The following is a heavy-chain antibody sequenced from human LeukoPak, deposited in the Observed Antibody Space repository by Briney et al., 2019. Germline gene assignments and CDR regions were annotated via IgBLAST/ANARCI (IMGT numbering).Heavy chain of an antibody. V-gene: IGHV5-51*01. CDR2: IYPGDSDT. Sequence: KPGESLKISCKGSGYSFTSYWIGWVRQMPGKGLEWMGIIYPGDSDTRYSPSFQGQVTISADKSISTAYLQWSSLKASDTAMYYCARLSSWYYYNILGSDAFDIWGQGTMVTVSS. D-gene: IGHD6-13*01. CDR1: GYSFTSYW. J-gene: IGHJ3*02. CDR3: ARLSSWYYYNILGSDAFDI.